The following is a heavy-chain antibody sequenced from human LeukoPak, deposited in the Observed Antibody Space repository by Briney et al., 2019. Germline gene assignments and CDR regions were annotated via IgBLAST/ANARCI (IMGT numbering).Heavy chain of an antibody. V-gene: IGHV1-69*01. CDR2: IIPIFGTA. CDR1: GGTFSSYA. D-gene: IGHD2-15*01. Sequence: SVKVSCKASGGTFSSYAISWVRQAPGQGLEWMGGIIPIFGTANYAQKFQGRVTITADESTSTAYMELGSLRSEDTAVYYCARDLDCSGGSCYSWWGQGTLVTVSS. CDR3: ARDLDCSGGSCYSW. J-gene: IGHJ4*02.